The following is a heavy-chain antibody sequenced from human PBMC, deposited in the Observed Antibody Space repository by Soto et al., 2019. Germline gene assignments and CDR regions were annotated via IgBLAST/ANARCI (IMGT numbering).Heavy chain of an antibody. V-gene: IGHV1-18*01. D-gene: IGHD3-22*01. J-gene: IGHJ4*02. CDR1: GYTFTSYG. CDR3: GRDARYYRSGYYGEDFGY. Sequence: QVQLVQSGAEVKKPGASVKVSCKASGYTFTSYGISWVRQAPGQGLERMGWISAYNGNTNDAQKLQGRVTMTADTPTNTAYRELRSLRSDDAAVYYCGRDARYYRSGYYGEDFGYWGQGTLVTVSS. CDR2: ISAYNGNT.